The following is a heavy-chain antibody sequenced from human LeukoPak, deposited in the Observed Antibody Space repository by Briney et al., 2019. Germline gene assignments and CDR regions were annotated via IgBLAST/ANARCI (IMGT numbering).Heavy chain of an antibody. CDR3: AKSGPYRDGYPNAFDI. Sequence: GGSLRLSCAASGFTFSSYGMHWVRQAPGKGLEWVAVISYDGSNKYYADSVKGRFTISRDNSKNTLYLQMNSLRAEDTAVYYCAKSGPYRDGYPNAFDIWGQGTMVTVSS. CDR1: GFTFSSYG. CDR2: ISYDGSNK. J-gene: IGHJ3*02. V-gene: IGHV3-30*18. D-gene: IGHD5-24*01.